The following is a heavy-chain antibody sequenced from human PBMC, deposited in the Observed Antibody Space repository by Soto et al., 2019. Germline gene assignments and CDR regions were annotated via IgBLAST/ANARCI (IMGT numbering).Heavy chain of an antibody. CDR3: ARVSRYSSSSSHYYYGRDV. Sequence: ASVKVSCKASGYTFTSYGISWVRQAPGQGLEWMGWLSAYNGNTNYAQKLQGRVTMTTDTSTSTAYMELRSLRSDDTAVYYCARVSRYSSSSSHYYYGRDVWGQGTTVTVS. CDR2: LSAYNGNT. D-gene: IGHD6-6*01. J-gene: IGHJ6*02. CDR1: GYTFTSYG. V-gene: IGHV1-18*04.